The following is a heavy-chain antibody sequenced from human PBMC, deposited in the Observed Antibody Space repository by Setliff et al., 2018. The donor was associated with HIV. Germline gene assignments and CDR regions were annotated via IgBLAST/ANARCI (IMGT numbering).Heavy chain of an antibody. CDR3: ARDPGGSYWAPLDY. D-gene: IGHD1-26*01. CDR2: IIPILGIA. J-gene: IGHJ4*02. V-gene: IGHV1-69*10. Sequence: VASVKVSCKASGGTFSSYAISWVRQAPGQGLEWMGGIIPILGIANYAQKFQGRVTITADESTSTAYMELSSLRSEDTAVYYCARDPGGSYWAPLDYWGQGTLVTVSS. CDR1: GGTFSSYA.